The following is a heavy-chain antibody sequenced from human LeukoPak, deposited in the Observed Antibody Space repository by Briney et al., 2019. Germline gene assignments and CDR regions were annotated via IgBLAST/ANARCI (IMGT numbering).Heavy chain of an antibody. CDR3: ARDLPKIRDVLGKNGSLLPHYNWFDP. V-gene: IGHV4-61*02. CDR1: GGSISSGSYY. Sequence: SETLSLTCTVSGGSISSGSYYWSWIRQPAGKGLEWIGRIYTSGSTNYNPSLKSRVTISVDTSKNQFSLKLSSVTAADTAVYYCARDLPKIRDVLGKNGSLLPHYNWFDPWGQGTLVTVSS. J-gene: IGHJ5*02. D-gene: IGHD4/OR15-4a*01. CDR2: IYTSGST.